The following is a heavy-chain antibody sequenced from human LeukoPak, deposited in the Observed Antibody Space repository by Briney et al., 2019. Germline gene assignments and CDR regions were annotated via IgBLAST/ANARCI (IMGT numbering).Heavy chain of an antibody. CDR2: ISSSGSNI. CDR3: ARRLSRGYSYGPPPFDY. J-gene: IGHJ4*02. CDR1: GFTFSSYE. Sequence: PGGSLRLSCAASGFTFSSYEMNWVRQAPGEGGVCVSYISSSGSNIYYADSVKGRFTISRDNAKNSLYLQINSLRAEDTAVYYCARRLSRGYSYGPPPFDYWGQGTLVTVAS. D-gene: IGHD5-18*01. V-gene: IGHV3-48*03.